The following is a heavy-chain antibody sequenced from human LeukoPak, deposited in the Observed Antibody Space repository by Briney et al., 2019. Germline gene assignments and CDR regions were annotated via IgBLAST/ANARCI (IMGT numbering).Heavy chain of an antibody. J-gene: IGHJ6*02. Sequence: GASVKVSCKASGCTFTSYGISWVRQAPGQGLEWMGWISAYNGNTNYAQKLQGRVTMTTDTSTSTAYMELRSLRSDDTAVYYCARVSPEYYYYYGMDVWGQGTTVTVSS. CDR1: GCTFTSYG. V-gene: IGHV1-18*01. CDR3: ARVSPEYYYYYGMDV. CDR2: ISAYNGNT. D-gene: IGHD3-3*02.